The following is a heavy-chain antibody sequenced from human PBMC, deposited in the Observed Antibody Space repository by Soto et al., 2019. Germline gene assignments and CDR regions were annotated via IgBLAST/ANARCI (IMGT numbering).Heavy chain of an antibody. CDR3: ARRVTICSSTSCANWFDP. CDR1: GYSFTSYW. D-gene: IGHD2-2*01. V-gene: IGHV5-51*01. CDR2: IYPGDSDT. Sequence: GESLKISCKGSGYSFTSYWIGWVRQMPGKGLEWMGIIYPGDSDTRYSPSFQGQVTISADKSISTAYLQWSSLKASDTAMYYCARRVTICSSTSCANWFDPWGQGTLVTVSS. J-gene: IGHJ5*02.